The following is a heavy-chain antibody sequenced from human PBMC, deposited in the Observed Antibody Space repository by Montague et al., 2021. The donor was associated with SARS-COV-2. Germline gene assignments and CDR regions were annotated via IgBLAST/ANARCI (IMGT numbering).Heavy chain of an antibody. CDR2: IYYSGST. J-gene: IGHJ5*02. D-gene: IGHD2-21*02. V-gene: IGHV4-59*01. CDR3: ARGIAGTYCGGDCYNNWFDP. CDR1: GGSISSYY. Sequence: SETLSLTCTVSGGSISSYYWSWIRQPPGKGLEWIGYIYYSGSTNYNPSLKSRVTISVDTSKNQFSLKLSSMTAADTAVYYCARGIAGTYCGGDCYNNWFDPWGQGTLVTVSS.